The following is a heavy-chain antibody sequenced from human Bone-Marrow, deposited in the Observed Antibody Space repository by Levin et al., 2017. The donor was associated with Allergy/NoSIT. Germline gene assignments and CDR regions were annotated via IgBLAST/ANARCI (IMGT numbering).Heavy chain of an antibody. CDR2: IYPGDSDT. J-gene: IGHJ4*02. D-gene: IGHD2-15*01. CDR3: ARHVGECSGGSCYSRCLYFDY. Sequence: ASVKVSCKGSGYSFTSYWIGWVRQMPGKGLEWMGIIYPGDSDTRYSPSFQGQVTISANKSISTAYLQWSSLKASDTAMYYCARHVGECSGGSCYSRCLYFDYWGQGTLVTVSS. CDR1: GYSFTSYW. V-gene: IGHV5-51*01.